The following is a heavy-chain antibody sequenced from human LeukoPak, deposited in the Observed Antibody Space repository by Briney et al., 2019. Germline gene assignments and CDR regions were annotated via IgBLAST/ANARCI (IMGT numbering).Heavy chain of an antibody. D-gene: IGHD3-22*01. CDR2: ISGSGGST. Sequence: GGSLRLSCAASGFTFSSYAMSWVRQAPGKGLEWVSAISGSGGSTYYADSVKGRFTISRDNSKNTLYLQMNSPRAEDTAVYYCAKNPYYYDSSGPVDYWGQGTLVTVSS. J-gene: IGHJ4*02. CDR3: AKNPYYYDSSGPVDY. V-gene: IGHV3-23*01. CDR1: GFTFSSYA.